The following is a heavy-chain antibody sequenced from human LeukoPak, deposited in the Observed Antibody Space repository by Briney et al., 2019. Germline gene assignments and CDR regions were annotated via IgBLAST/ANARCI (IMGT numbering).Heavy chain of an antibody. D-gene: IGHD6-13*01. CDR2: ISGSGGST. CDR3: AKDLSMGSSWYPLGY. J-gene: IGHJ4*02. Sequence: GGSLRLSCAASGFTFSSYAMSWVRQAPGKGLEWVSAISGSGGSTYYADSVKGRFTISRDNSKNTLYLQMNSLRAKDTAVYCCAKDLSMGSSWYPLGYWGQGTLVTVSS. CDR1: GFTFSSYA. V-gene: IGHV3-23*01.